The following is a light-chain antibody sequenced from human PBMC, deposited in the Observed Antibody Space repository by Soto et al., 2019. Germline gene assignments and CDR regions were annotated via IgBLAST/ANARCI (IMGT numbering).Light chain of an antibody. CDR1: QSIGSS. J-gene: IGKJ1*01. CDR3: QQYNSYSWT. Sequence: DIQMTQSPSSLSASVGDSVTITCRASQSIGSSLNWYQQKPGKAPKLLIYAASSLQIGVPSRFSGSGSGTDFTLPISSLQPHDFATSYCQQYNSYSWTFGQGTKVDIK. CDR2: AAS. V-gene: IGKV1-39*01.